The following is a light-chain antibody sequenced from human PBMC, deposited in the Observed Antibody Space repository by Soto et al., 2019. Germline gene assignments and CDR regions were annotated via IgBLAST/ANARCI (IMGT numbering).Light chain of an antibody. CDR2: EAS. CDR3: QQRSNWPPT. J-gene: IGKJ2*01. Sequence: EIVLTQSPATLSLSPGERATLSCRASQSVSSYLAWHQQKPGQAPRLLIYEASNRATGIPARFSGSGSGTDFTLTISSLEPEDFAVYYWQQRSNWPPTFGQGTKLDIK. CDR1: QSVSSY. V-gene: IGKV3-11*01.